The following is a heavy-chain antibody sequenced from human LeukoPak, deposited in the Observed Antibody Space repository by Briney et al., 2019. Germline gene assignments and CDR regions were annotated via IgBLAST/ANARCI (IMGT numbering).Heavy chain of an antibody. J-gene: IGHJ1*01. Sequence: PSETLSLTCTVSGGSINSYYWSWIRQPPGKGLEWIGYVSDTGSTNYNPSLKSRVTISVDTSKNQFYLKLPSVTGADPAVYYCGNNTITFDHWAHGTLVPVSS. V-gene: IGHV4-59*01. CDR1: GGSINSYY. CDR3: GNNTITFDH. CDR2: VSDTGST. D-gene: IGHD3-16*01.